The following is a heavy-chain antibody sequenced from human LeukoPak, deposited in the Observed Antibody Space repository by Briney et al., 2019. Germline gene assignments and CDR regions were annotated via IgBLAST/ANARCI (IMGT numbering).Heavy chain of an antibody. V-gene: IGHV3-15*01. CDR2: IKSKTDGGTT. Sequence: GGSLRLSCAASGFTFSNAWMSWVRQAPGKGLEWVGRIKSKTDGGTTDYAAPVKGRFTISGDDSKNTAYLQMNSLKTEDTAVYYCTGHGYYYDSSAYWGQGTLVTVSS. CDR1: GFTFSNAW. D-gene: IGHD3-22*01. CDR3: TGHGYYYDSSAY. J-gene: IGHJ4*02.